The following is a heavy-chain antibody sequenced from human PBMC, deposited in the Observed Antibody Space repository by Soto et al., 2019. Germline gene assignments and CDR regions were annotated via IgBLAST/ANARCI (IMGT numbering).Heavy chain of an antibody. CDR1: GFTFSSYA. V-gene: IGHV3-30-3*01. CDR2: ISYDGSNK. D-gene: IGHD2-15*01. CDR3: ARSLGNPMYYSSYGMDV. Sequence: PGGSLRLSCAASGFTFSSYAMHWVRQAPGKGLAWVAVISYDGSNKYYADSVKGRFTISRDNSKNTLYLQMNSLRAEDTAVYYCARSLGNPMYYSSYGMDVWGQGTTVTVSS. J-gene: IGHJ6*02.